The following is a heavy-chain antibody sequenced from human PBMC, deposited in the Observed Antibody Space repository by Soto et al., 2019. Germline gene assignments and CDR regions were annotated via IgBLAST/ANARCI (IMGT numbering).Heavy chain of an antibody. Sequence: ASETLSLTCAVSGGPISSGGYSWSWIRQPPGKGLEWIGYIYHSGSTYYNPSLKSRVTISVDRSKNQFSLKLSSVTAADTAVYYCARDPGRWGQGTLVTVSS. J-gene: IGHJ4*02. CDR1: GGPISSGGYS. CDR2: IYHSGST. CDR3: ARDPGR. V-gene: IGHV4-30-2*01.